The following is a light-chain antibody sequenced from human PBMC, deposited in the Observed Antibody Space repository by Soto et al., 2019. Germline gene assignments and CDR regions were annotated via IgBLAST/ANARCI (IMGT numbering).Light chain of an antibody. V-gene: IGKV3-11*01. CDR2: DAS. CDR1: QSVGNN. J-gene: IGKJ5*01. CDR3: HQRYDWPIT. Sequence: EVVLTQSPGTLSLSPGERVTLSCRASQSVGNNLAWYQQRPGQAPRLLIYDASRRATGIPARFSGSGSGTDFTLTISSLEPEDFAVYYCHQRYDWPITFGQGTRLEIK.